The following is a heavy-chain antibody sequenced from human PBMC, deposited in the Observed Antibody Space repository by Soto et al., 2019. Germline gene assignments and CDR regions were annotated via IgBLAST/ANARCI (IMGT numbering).Heavy chain of an antibody. D-gene: IGHD6-13*01. CDR1: VFSIISYY. CDR3: ARESRRRWYSWLEQ. J-gene: IGHJ4*02. CDR2: IYYSGST. V-gene: IGHV4-59*01. Sequence: SETLSLTCTFSVFSIISYYCSWILQPPGKGLEWIGYIYYSGSTNYNPSLKSRVTISVDTSKNQFSLKLSSVTAADTAVYYCARESRRRWYSWLEQWGQGNMVTVSS.